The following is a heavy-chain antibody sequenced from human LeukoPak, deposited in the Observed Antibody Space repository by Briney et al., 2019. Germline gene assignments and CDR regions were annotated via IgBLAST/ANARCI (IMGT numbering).Heavy chain of an antibody. J-gene: IGHJ3*02. Sequence: GASVKVSCKASGYTFTSYDINWVRQATGQGLEWMGWMNPNSGNTGYAQKFQGRVTMTRNTSISTAYMGLSSLRSEDTAVYYCARIHRRYDFWSGYYIFDAFDIWGQGTMVTVSS. V-gene: IGHV1-8*01. CDR1: GYTFTSYD. CDR3: ARIHRRYDFWSGYYIFDAFDI. CDR2: MNPNSGNT. D-gene: IGHD3-3*01.